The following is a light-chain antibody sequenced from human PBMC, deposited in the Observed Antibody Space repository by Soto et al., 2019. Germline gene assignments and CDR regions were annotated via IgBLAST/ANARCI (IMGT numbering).Light chain of an antibody. CDR3: SLYTSSSTLV. V-gene: IGLV2-14*01. J-gene: IGLJ2*01. CDR2: EVS. Sequence: QSALTQPASVSGSPGQSITISCTGTSSAIGGYNYVSWYQQHPGKAPKLMISEVSNRPSGVSNRFSGSKSGNTASLTISGLQAEDVADYYCSLYTSSSTLVFGGGTKLTVL. CDR1: SSAIGGYNY.